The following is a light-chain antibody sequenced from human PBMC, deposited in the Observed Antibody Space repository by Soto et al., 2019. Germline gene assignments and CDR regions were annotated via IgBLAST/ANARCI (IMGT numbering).Light chain of an antibody. CDR3: QQYNTWLWP. CDR2: GAS. V-gene: IGKV3-15*01. Sequence: EVVMTQSPATLSVSPGERATLSCRASQSVNANLAWYQQKPGQAPRLLIHGASNRATGIPARFSGSGFGTEYILTISSLQAEAFAVCYCQQYNTWLWPFGRGTKVEI. CDR1: QSVNAN. J-gene: IGKJ4*02.